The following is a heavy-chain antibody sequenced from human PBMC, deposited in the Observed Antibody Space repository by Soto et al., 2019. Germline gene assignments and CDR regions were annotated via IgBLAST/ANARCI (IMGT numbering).Heavy chain of an antibody. D-gene: IGHD1-1*01. CDR1: GYTFSDHD. V-gene: IGHV1-8*01. J-gene: IGHJ4*02. CDR2: MNPNSGDT. CDR3: ARVGGNWNDDYFDY. Sequence: QVQLVQSGAEVKKPGASVKVSCKASGYTFSDHDIYWVRQASGQGPEWLGWMNPNSGDTGYAQNFQCRVTITRDTSKRTAYMELSSLRSEDTAVYYCARVGGNWNDDYFDYWGQGTLVTVSS.